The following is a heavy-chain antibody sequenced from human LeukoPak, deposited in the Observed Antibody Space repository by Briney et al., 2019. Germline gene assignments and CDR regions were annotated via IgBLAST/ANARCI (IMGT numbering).Heavy chain of an antibody. J-gene: IGHJ4*02. CDR3: ARDDPPYCSSTSCRSLDY. D-gene: IGHD2-2*01. CDR2: ISSSGTII. CDR1: GGSFSGYC. V-gene: IGHV3-11*01. Sequence: LSLTCAVYGGSFSGYCWSWIRQPPGKGLEWVSYISSSGTIIYYADSVKGRFTISRDNAENSLYLQMNSLRAEDTAVYYCARDDPPYCSSTSCRSLDYWGQGTLVTVSS.